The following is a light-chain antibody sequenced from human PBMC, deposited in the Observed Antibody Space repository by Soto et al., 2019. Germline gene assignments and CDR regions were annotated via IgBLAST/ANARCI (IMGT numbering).Light chain of an antibody. J-gene: IGLJ1*01. Sequence: VLNQPASVSGAAGQSITLSCTGTSSDVGSYTLVSWYQQHPGKAPKLIIYDVSERPSGVSNRFSGSQSGNTASLTISGLQAEDEADYYCCSYAGSRTYVFGTGTKVTVL. V-gene: IGLV2-23*02. CDR2: DVS. CDR3: CSYAGSRTYV. CDR1: SSDVGSYTL.